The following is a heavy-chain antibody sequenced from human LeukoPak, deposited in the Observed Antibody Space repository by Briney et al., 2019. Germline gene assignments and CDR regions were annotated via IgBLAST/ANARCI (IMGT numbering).Heavy chain of an antibody. V-gene: IGHV3-30-3*01. Sequence: GRSLRLSCAASGFTFSSYAMHWVRQAPGKGLEWVAVISYDGSNKYYADSVKGRFTISRDNSKNTLSLQMNSLRPEDTAVYYCAKGYCSGTSCYSGLDWGQGTLVTVSS. CDR3: AKGYCSGTSCYSGLD. CDR2: ISYDGSNK. D-gene: IGHD2-2*01. CDR1: GFTFSSYA. J-gene: IGHJ4*02.